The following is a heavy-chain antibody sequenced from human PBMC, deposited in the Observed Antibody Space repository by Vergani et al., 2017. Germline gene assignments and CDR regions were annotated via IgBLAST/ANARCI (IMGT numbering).Heavy chain of an antibody. CDR1: GYTFTGYY. CDR2: INPNSGGT. CDR3: ARDASYGDPYYFDS. Sequence: QVQLVQSGAEVKKPGASVKVSCKASGYTFTGYYMHWVRQAPGQGLEWMGWINPNSGGTNYAQKFQGRVVMTIDTSTSTAFMELKSLRSDDTAVYFCARDASYGDPYYFDSWGQGTLLTVSS. D-gene: IGHD4-17*01. V-gene: IGHV1-2*02. J-gene: IGHJ4*02.